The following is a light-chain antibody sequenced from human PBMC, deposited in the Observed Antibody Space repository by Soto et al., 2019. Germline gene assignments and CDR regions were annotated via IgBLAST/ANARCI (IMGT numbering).Light chain of an antibody. CDR1: QSVGSD. CDR3: QQYGSSRRWT. Sequence: EIVMTQSPATLSVSPGERATLSCRASQSVGSDLAWYQQKPGQAPRLLIYGASSRATGIPDRFSGSGSGTDFTLTISRLEPEDFAVYYCQQYGSSRRWTFGQGTKVDI. CDR2: GAS. V-gene: IGKV3-20*01. J-gene: IGKJ1*01.